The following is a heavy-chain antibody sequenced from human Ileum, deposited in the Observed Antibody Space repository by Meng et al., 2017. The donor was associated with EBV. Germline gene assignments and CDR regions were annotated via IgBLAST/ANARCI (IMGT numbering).Heavy chain of an antibody. CDR2: INHSGST. D-gene: IGHD1/OR15-1a*01. J-gene: IGHJ4*02. CDR1: GGFFSGYY. V-gene: IGHV4-34*01. Sequence: QRQPRQWGAGLVKASETLSLTGAVYGGFFSGYYWSWIRQPPGKGLEWIGEINHSGSTNYNPSLKSRVTISVDTSKNQFSLKLSSVTAADTAVYYCARGNKVSDRGFDYWGQGTLVTVSS. CDR3: ARGNKVSDRGFDY.